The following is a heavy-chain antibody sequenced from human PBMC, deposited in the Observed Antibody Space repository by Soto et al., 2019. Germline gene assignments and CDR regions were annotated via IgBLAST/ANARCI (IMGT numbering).Heavy chain of an antibody. V-gene: IGHV3-21*01. J-gene: IGHJ5*02. Sequence: GGSLRLSCAASGFTFSSYSINWVRQAPGKGLEWVSSISSSSSYIYYADSVKGRFTISRDNAKNSLYLQMNSLRAEDTAVYYCARDLEQLGFDPWGQGTLVTVSS. CDR1: GFTFSSYS. CDR2: ISSSSSYI. D-gene: IGHD6-6*01. CDR3: ARDLEQLGFDP.